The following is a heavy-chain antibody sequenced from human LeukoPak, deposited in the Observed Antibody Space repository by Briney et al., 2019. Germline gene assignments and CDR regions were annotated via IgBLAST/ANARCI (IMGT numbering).Heavy chain of an antibody. D-gene: IGHD1-26*01. CDR1: GFTFSGFA. CDR3: AKMKGHPLPKYYMDV. CDR2: ISGSGDNT. V-gene: IGHV3-23*01. J-gene: IGHJ6*01. Sequence: PGGSLRLSCAACGFTFSGFAMSWVRRTPGKGLEWVSGISGSGDNTLYADSVKGRFTISRDNSKNTLYLEMNCLRAEDTAIYYCAKMKGHPLPKYYMDVWGQGTTVTVSS.